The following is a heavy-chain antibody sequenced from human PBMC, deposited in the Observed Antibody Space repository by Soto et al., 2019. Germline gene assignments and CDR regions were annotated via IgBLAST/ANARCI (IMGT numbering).Heavy chain of an antibody. D-gene: IGHD1-26*01. CDR1: GYNFASYG. Sequence: QVHLVQSGAEVKEPGASVKFSCKASGYNFASYGINWVRQAPGQGLEWMGWISVYNGHTNYAQNFQGRVTMSRDTSTNTAYMDLRRLRSDDTAMYYCARDRVVGAAGFWGQGTLVTVSS. CDR2: ISVYNGHT. V-gene: IGHV1-18*01. J-gene: IGHJ1*01. CDR3: ARDRVVGAAGF.